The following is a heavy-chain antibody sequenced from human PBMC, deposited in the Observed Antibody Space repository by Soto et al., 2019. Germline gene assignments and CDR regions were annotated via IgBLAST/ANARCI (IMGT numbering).Heavy chain of an antibody. CDR2: INPFDGSR. D-gene: IGHD3-10*01. CDR1: GYIFTSYY. Sequence: VSVKVSCKSSGYIFTSYYLHWVRQAPGQGLEWMGWINPFDGSRMFAQSFQGRVTFTRDTSASTVYMELSGLRSDDTAVYYCSRVDPGETSPFDHWGQGTLVTVSS. CDR3: SRVDPGETSPFDH. V-gene: IGHV1-46*03. J-gene: IGHJ4*02.